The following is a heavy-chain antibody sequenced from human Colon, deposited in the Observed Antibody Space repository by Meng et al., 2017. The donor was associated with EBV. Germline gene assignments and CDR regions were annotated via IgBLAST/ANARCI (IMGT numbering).Heavy chain of an antibody. CDR3: ARNGDYNPGLY. V-gene: IGHV4-4*02. Sequence: AQLEETRPGRGKPSGTLSLTCAVSGDAISNNWWSWVRQPPGKGLEWIGEIYHSGTTNYNPSLRSRVTISVDKSKNQFSLQLTSVTAADTAVYYCARNGDYNPGLYWGQGTLVTVSS. CDR1: GDAISNNW. J-gene: IGHJ4*02. D-gene: IGHD4-17*01. CDR2: IYHSGTT.